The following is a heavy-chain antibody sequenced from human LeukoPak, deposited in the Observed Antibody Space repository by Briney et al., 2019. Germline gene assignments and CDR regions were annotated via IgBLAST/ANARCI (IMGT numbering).Heavy chain of an antibody. J-gene: IGHJ5*02. V-gene: IGHV1-8*01. D-gene: IGHD3-22*01. CDR2: MNPNSGNT. Sequence: GASVKVSCKASGYTFTSYDINWVRQATGQGLEWMGWMNPNSGNTGYAQKFQGRVTMTRNTSISTAYIELSSLRSEDTAVYYCARAPWDNAYYYDSSGYYVGWFDPWGQGTLVTVSS. CDR3: ARAPWDNAYYYDSSGYYVGWFDP. CDR1: GYTFTSYD.